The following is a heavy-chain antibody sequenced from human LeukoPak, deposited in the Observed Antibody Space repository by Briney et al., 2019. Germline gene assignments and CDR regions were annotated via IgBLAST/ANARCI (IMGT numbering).Heavy chain of an antibody. D-gene: IGHD6-13*01. CDR3: AREPTYSSSWYTTCDS. Sequence: GGSLRLSCAASRFTFSSYSMNWVRQAPGKGLEWVSSISSSGSYIYYADSVKGRFTISRDNAKNSLYLQMNSLRAEDTAVYYCAREPTYSSSWYTTCDSWGQGTLVTVSS. V-gene: IGHV3-21*01. CDR1: RFTFSSYS. CDR2: ISSSGSYI. J-gene: IGHJ5*01.